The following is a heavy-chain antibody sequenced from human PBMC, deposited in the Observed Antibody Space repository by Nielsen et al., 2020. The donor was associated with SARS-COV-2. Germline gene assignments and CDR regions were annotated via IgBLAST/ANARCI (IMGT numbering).Heavy chain of an antibody. CDR2: IGTAGDT. CDR3: AKDAAVAGYYYYYGMDV. D-gene: IGHD6-19*01. V-gene: IGHV3-13*01. J-gene: IGHJ6*02. CDR1: GFTFSSYD. Sequence: GESLKISCAASGFTFSSYDMHWVRQATGKGLEWVSAIGTAGDTYYPGSVKGRFTISRDNAKNSLYLQMNSLRAEDTALYYCAKDAAVAGYYYYYGMDVWGQGTTVTVSS.